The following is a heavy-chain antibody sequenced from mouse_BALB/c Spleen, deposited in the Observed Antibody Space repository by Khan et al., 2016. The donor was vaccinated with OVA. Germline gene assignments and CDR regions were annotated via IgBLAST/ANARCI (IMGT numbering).Heavy chain of an antibody. D-gene: IGHD4-1*02. CDR2: INPGSSTI. V-gene: IGHV4-2*02. Sequence: EVQLQESGGGLVQPGGSLNLSCAASGFDFSRYWMSWARQAPGKGQEWIGEINPGSSTINYTPSLKDKFIISRDNAKNTLYLQMSKVRSEDIALYYCARLFNWDAMDYWGQGTSVTVSS. CDR1: GFDFSRYW. CDR3: ARLFNWDAMDY. J-gene: IGHJ4*01.